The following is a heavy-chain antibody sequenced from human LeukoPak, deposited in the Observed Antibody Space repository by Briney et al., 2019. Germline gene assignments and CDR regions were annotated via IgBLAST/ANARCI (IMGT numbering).Heavy chain of an antibody. V-gene: IGHV4-59*01. CDR1: GASISSYY. CDR3: ARYYYNSSGYCFDY. D-gene: IGHD3-22*01. J-gene: IGHJ4*02. CDR2: VSNSGIA. Sequence: SETLSLTCTVAGASISSYYWSWIRQPPGTGLEWIGYVSNSGIANYNPSLKSRLTMSVDTSKNQFSLRLNSVTAADTAMYYCARYYYNSSGYCFDYWGQGTLVTVSA.